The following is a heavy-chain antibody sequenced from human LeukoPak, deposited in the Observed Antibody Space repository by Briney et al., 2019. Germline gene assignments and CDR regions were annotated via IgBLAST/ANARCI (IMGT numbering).Heavy chain of an antibody. CDR2: ISAYNGNT. J-gene: IGHJ6*02. V-gene: IGHV1-18*01. CDR3: ARDRERYCSSTSCHSPINDYYYYGMDV. Sequence: ASVKVSCKASGYTFTSYGISWVRQAPGQGLEWMGWISAYNGNTNYAQKLQGRVTMTTDTSTSTAYMELRSLRSDDTAVYYCARDRERYCSSTSCHSPINDYYYYGMDVWGQGTTVTVSS. CDR1: GYTFTSYG. D-gene: IGHD2-2*01.